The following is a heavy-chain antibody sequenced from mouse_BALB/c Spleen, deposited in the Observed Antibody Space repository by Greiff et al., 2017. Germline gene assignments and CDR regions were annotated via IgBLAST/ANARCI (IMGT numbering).Heavy chain of an antibody. D-gene: IGHD2-1*01. CDR3: SRVHYYGNYEGFAY. CDR1: GFAFSSYD. J-gene: IGHJ3*01. Sequence: EVQGVEPGGGLVKPGGSLKLSCAASGFAFSSYDMSWVRQTPEKRLEWVAYISSGGGSTYYPDTVKGRFTISRDNAKNTLYLQMSSLKSEDTAMYYCSRVHYYGNYEGFAYWGQGTLVTVSA. CDR2: ISSGGGST. V-gene: IGHV5-12-1*01.